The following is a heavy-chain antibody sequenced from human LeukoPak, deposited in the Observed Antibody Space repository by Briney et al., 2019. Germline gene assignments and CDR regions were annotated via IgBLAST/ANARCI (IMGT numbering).Heavy chain of an antibody. CDR3: GRHSRVYCSSTWLPYWFDS. Sequence: GESLKISCAASGFTFSNYAMSFVRQAPGKGLEWVSAISACGGTTYCADSVKGRFTISRDNSENTLFLQMNSLRAEGTAVYYCGRHSRVYCSSTWLPYWFDSWGQGTLVTVSS. V-gene: IGHV3-23*01. CDR2: ISACGGTT. J-gene: IGHJ5*01. D-gene: IGHD2-2*01. CDR1: GFTFSNYA.